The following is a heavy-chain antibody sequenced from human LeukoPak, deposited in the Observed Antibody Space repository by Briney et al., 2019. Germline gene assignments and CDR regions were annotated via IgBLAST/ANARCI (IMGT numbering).Heavy chain of an antibody. D-gene: IGHD5-18*01. Sequence: GGSLRLSCAASGFTFSSYSMNWGRQAPGKGLEWVSFISSSSTTIYYADSVKGRFTISRDNSKNTLYLQMNSLRAEDTAVYYCAKPVDTAMAFDYWGQGTLVTVSS. CDR2: ISSSSTTI. CDR1: GFTFSSYS. CDR3: AKPVDTAMAFDY. V-gene: IGHV3-48*01. J-gene: IGHJ4*02.